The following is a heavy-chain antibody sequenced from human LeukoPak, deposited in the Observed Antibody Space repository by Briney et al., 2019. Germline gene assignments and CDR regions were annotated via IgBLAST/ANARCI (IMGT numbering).Heavy chain of an antibody. V-gene: IGHV4-59*01. CDR2: IYCSGST. Sequence: SETLSLTCTVSGGSISSYYWSWIRQPPGKGLEWIGYIYCSGSTNYNPSLKSRVTISVDTSKNQFSLKLSSVTAADTAVYYCARDAPWFDPWGQGTLVTVSS. CDR1: GGSISSYY. CDR3: ARDAPWFDP. J-gene: IGHJ5*02.